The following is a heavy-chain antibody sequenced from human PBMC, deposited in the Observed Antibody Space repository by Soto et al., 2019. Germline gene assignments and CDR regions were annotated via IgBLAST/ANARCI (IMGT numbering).Heavy chain of an antibody. J-gene: IGHJ6*02. V-gene: IGHV3-33*01. Sequence: QVQLVESGGGVVQPGRSLRLSCAASGFTFSSYGMHWVRQAPGKGLEWVAVIWYDGSNKYYADSVKGRFTISRDNSKNTLYLQMNSLRAEDTAVYYCARIYGSGTPKFVSMDVWGQGTTVTVSS. CDR1: GFTFSSYG. D-gene: IGHD3-10*01. CDR2: IWYDGSNK. CDR3: ARIYGSGTPKFVSMDV.